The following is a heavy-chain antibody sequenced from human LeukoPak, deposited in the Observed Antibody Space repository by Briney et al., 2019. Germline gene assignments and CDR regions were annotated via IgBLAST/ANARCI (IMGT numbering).Heavy chain of an antibody. CDR2: IYHSGST. V-gene: IGHV4-59*01. D-gene: IGHD3-22*01. J-gene: IGHJ6*03. CDR1: GGSISNYY. CDR3: ARGENYDSSGYFFIGYYYMDV. Sequence: KPSETLSLTCTVSGGSISNYYWSWIRQPPGKGLEWIGYIYHSGSTNYNPSLKTRVTISVDTSKNQFSLKLSSVTAADTAVYYCARGENYDSSGYFFIGYYYMDVWGKGTTVTVSS.